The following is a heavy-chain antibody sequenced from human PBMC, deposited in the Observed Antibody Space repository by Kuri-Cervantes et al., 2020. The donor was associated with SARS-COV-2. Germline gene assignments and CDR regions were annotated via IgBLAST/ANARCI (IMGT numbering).Heavy chain of an antibody. D-gene: IGHD6-13*01. Sequence: GSLRLSCTVSGGSISSYYWSWIRQPPGKGPEWIGYIYYSGSTNYNPSLKSRVTISVDTSKNQFSLKLSSVTAADTAVYYCARAGYSSSWDYYYYYYMDVWGKGTTVTVSS. V-gene: IGHV4-59*01. J-gene: IGHJ6*03. CDR2: IYYSGST. CDR1: GGSISSYY. CDR3: ARAGYSSSWDYYYYYYMDV.